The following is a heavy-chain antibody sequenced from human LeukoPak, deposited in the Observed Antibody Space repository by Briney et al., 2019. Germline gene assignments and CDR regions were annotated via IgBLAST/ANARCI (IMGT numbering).Heavy chain of an antibody. Sequence: GESLKISCKGPGYSFTSYWIGWVRQMPGKGLEWMGIIYPGDSDTRYSPSFQGQVTISDDKSISTAYLQWSSLKASDTAMYYCARVYSSSWYDWFDPWGQGTLVTVSS. CDR1: GYSFTSYW. V-gene: IGHV5-51*01. CDR2: IYPGDSDT. D-gene: IGHD6-13*01. CDR3: ARVYSSSWYDWFDP. J-gene: IGHJ5*02.